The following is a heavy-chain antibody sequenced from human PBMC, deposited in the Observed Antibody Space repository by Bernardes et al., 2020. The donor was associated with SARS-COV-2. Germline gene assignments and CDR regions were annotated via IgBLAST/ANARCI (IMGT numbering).Heavy chain of an antibody. J-gene: IGHJ4*02. V-gene: IGHV3-48*01. CDR1: GFTFSSYS. CDR3: ARATYSMVALYYFDY. Sequence: GGSLRLSCAASGFTFSSYSMNWVRQAPGKGLEWVSYISSSSSTIYYADSVKGRFTISRDNAKNSLYLQMNSLRAEDTAVYYCARATYSMVALYYFDYWGQGTLVTVSS. CDR2: ISSSSSTI. D-gene: IGHD5-12*01.